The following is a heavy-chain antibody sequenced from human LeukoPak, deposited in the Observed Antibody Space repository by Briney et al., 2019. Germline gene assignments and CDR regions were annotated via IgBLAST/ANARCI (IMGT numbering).Heavy chain of an antibody. D-gene: IGHD6-19*01. CDR3: ASTTYRRGRYNFDF. Sequence: PSETLSLTCTVSGDSINSYYWSWLRQPPGKGLEWIGYIYYSGSTSYNPSLKSRVTISVDTSKKQFSLKLSSVTAADTAVYYCASTTYRRGRYNFDFWGQGTLVTVSS. CDR2: IYYSGST. J-gene: IGHJ4*02. CDR1: GDSINSYY. V-gene: IGHV4-59*01.